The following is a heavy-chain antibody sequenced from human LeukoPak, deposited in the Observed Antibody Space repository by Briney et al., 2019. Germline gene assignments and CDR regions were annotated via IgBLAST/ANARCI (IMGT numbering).Heavy chain of an antibody. CDR2: IYYSGST. D-gene: IGHD4-11*01. J-gene: IGHJ3*02. CDR3: ARGHSAYDAFDI. Sequence: SETLSLTCTVSGGSISSSSYYWGWIRQPPGKGLEWIGSIYYSGSTYYNPSLKSRVTISVDTSKNQFSLKLSSVTAADTAVYYCARGHSAYDAFDIWGQGTMVTVSS. CDR1: GGSISSSSYY. V-gene: IGHV4-39*01.